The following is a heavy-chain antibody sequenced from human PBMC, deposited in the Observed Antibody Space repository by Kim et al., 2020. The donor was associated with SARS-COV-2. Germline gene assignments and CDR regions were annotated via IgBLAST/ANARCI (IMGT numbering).Heavy chain of an antibody. CDR3: ASHNYYDSSGYYYGAGAFDI. CDR1: GYSFTSYW. CDR2: IYPGDSDT. Sequence: GESLKISCKGSGYSFTSYWIGWVRQMPGKGLEWMGIIYPGDSDTRYSPSFQGQVTISADKSISTAYLQWSSLKASDTAMYYCASHNYYDSSGYYYGAGAFDIWGQGTMVTVSS. V-gene: IGHV5-51*01. D-gene: IGHD3-22*01. J-gene: IGHJ3*02.